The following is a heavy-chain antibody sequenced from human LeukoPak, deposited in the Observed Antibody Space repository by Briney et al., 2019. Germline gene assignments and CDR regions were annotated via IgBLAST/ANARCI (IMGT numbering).Heavy chain of an antibody. CDR3: ARHKTGGTYPLDY. CDR1: GGSMNTYF. Sequence: SETLSLTCTVSGGSMNTYFWSWIRQPPGKGLEWIGHKHYSGSTTYNPSLKSRVTISVDVSKNQFSLKLSSVTAADTAVYYCARHKTGGTYPLDYWGQGTLVTVSS. D-gene: IGHD1-26*01. J-gene: IGHJ4*02. CDR2: KHYSGST. V-gene: IGHV4-59*08.